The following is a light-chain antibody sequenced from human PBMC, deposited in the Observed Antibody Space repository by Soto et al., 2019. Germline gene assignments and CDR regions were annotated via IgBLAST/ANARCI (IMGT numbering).Light chain of an antibody. CDR3: QQYNNWPRT. CDR2: GAS. Sequence: EIVMTQSPATLSVSPGERATLSCRAIQSVSSNLALYQQKPGQAPRLLIYGASTRATGIPARFSGSGSGTEFTLTISILQSEDFAVYYCQQYNNWPRTFGQGTTVEIK. V-gene: IGKV3-15*01. CDR1: QSVSSN. J-gene: IGKJ1*01.